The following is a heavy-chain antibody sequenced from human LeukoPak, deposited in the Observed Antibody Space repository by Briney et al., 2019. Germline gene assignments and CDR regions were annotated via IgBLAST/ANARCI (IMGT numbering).Heavy chain of an antibody. CDR2: MSSTGNTI. V-gene: IGHV3-48*03. CDR1: GFTLTTYE. J-gene: IGHJ6*04. CDR3: ARGARLARGGMDA. Sequence: GGSLRLSCAASGFTLTTYEMDWVRQVPGKGLEWVSYMSSTGNTINYVDSVKGRFTISRDNAKNSLYLEMNGLRAEDTAVYYCARGARLARGGMDAWGKGTTVTVSS. D-gene: IGHD5/OR15-5a*01.